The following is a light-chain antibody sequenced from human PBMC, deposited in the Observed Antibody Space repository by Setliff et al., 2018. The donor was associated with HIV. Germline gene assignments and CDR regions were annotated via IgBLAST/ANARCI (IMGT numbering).Light chain of an antibody. CDR3: CSYVGSSTFPKWM. CDR1: SSDIGSSNL. Sequence: QSALTQPASVSGSPGQSITISCTGTSSDIGSSNLVSWYQQHPGKAPKLMIYEVTERPSGVSDRFSGSKSGNSASLTISGLQAEDEADYYCCSYVGSSTFPKWMVGGGTK. CDR2: EVT. V-gene: IGLV2-23*02. J-gene: IGLJ3*02.